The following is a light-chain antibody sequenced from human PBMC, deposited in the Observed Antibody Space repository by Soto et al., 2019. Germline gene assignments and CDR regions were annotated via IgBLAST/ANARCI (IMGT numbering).Light chain of an antibody. V-gene: IGKV2-28*01. CDR2: LAF. CDR1: QSLLHSNGYNY. CDR3: MQALQTPLYT. Sequence: DIVMTQSPLSLPVTPGEPASISCRSSQSLLHSNGYNYLDWYLQKPGQSPQLLIYLAFNRASGVPDRFSGSGSGTDFTLKISRVEAEDVGVYYCMQALQTPLYTFGQGTKLEIK. J-gene: IGKJ2*01.